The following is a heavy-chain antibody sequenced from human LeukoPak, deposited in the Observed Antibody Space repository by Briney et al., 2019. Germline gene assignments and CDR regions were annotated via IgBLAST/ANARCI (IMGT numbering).Heavy chain of an antibody. CDR2: SYYSRST. D-gene: IGHD6-13*01. V-gene: IGHV4-39*07. J-gene: IGHJ6*03. Sequence: SETLSLTCTVSGGSINSCSYCWGWLRQPPGKGPDWIVSSYYSRSTYDNPVNKSLVTISVDTSKNQFSAKLSSVTAAETAVYYCARTTEAHSWRTRYYDYYMDVWGKGTTVTVSS. CDR3: ARTTEAHSWRTRYYDYYMDV. CDR1: GGSINSCSYC.